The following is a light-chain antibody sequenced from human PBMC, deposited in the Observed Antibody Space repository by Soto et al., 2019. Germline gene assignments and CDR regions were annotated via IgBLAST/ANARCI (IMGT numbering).Light chain of an antibody. Sequence: EIVMTQSPATLSVSPGERVTLSCRASQSININLAWYQQQLGQAPRLLIYSASARVTDVPARFTGGGSGTEFTLSISTLQPEDFAVYYCQQFRSWPYTFGQGTKLEAK. V-gene: IGKV3-15*01. J-gene: IGKJ2*01. CDR2: SAS. CDR3: QQFRSWPYT. CDR1: QSININ.